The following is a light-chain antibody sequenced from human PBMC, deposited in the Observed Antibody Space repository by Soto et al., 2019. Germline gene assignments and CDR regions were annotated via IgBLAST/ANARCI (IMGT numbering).Light chain of an antibody. CDR3: QQRSNRPPYT. J-gene: IGKJ2*01. Sequence: EIVLTQSPATLSLSPGEIATLSCRASQSVSRYLAWYQHKPGQAPRLLIYDASNRATGIPARFSGSGSGTDFTLTISSLAPEDSAVYYCQQRSNRPPYTFGQGTKLEI. V-gene: IGKV3-11*01. CDR1: QSVSRY. CDR2: DAS.